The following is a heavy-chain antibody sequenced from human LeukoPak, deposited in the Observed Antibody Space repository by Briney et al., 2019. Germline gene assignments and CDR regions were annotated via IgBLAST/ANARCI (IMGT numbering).Heavy chain of an antibody. CDR2: IKQDESEK. D-gene: IGHD1-26*01. CDR3: ARPSLNSGSYFDY. V-gene: IGHV3-7*01. Sequence: GGSLRLSCVASGFTFSTHWMSWVRQTPGKGLEWVANIKQDESEKYYVDSVKGRFTISRDNARNSLYLQMNSLRAEDTAVYFCARPSLNSGSYFDYWGQGTLVTVSS. J-gene: IGHJ4*02. CDR1: GFTFSTHW.